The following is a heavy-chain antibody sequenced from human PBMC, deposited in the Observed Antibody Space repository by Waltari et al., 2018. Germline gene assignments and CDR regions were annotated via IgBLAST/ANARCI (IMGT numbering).Heavy chain of an antibody. CDR2: ISSTGHYI. J-gene: IGHJ5*02. Sequence: EEQLVESGGDLVKPGGSLSLSCAGPGFSFSSYRMTWVRQAPGKGLEWVSSISSTGHYIYYADSVRGRFTISRDNANNSLYLQMKNLRADDTAIYYCARGFWFTTVTTFTWFDPWGQGTLVTVSS. CDR1: GFSFSSYR. CDR3: ARGFWFTTVTTFTWFDP. D-gene: IGHD4-17*01. V-gene: IGHV3-21*01.